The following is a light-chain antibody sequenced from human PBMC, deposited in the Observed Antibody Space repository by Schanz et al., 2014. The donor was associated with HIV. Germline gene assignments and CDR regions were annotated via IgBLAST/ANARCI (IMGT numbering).Light chain of an antibody. Sequence: QSVLTQPASVSGSPGQSITISCTGTSSDVGGYNYVSWYQQHPGKAPKVVIFDVHTRPSGISSRFSGSKSGNTASLTISGLQAEDEADYYCCSYAGRCLFGGGTKLTV. J-gene: IGLJ2*01. CDR1: SSDVGGYNY. V-gene: IGLV2-14*01. CDR3: CSYAGRCL. CDR2: DVH.